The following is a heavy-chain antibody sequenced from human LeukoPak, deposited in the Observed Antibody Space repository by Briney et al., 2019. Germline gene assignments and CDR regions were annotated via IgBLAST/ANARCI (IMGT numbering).Heavy chain of an antibody. Sequence: PGGSLRLSCAASGFTFSTYSMNWVRQAPGKGLEWVSYITSSSSTIYYADSVRGRFTISRDNAKNSLYLQMNSLRDEDTAVYYCARVDWMIGAFDIWGQGTKVTVSS. D-gene: IGHD3-22*01. CDR2: ITSSSSTI. CDR3: ARVDWMIGAFDI. V-gene: IGHV3-48*02. J-gene: IGHJ3*02. CDR1: GFTFSTYS.